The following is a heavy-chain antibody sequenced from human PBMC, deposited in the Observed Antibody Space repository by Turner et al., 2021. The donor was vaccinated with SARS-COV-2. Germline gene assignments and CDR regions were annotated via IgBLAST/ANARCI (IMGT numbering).Heavy chain of an antibody. CDR3: ARAPIMIRFGGDTGYSDY. CDR1: GCPISSSSYY. J-gene: IGHJ4*02. Sequence: QLQLQESGPGRVRPSETLSLTCPVSGCPISSSSYYWGWIRHPPGKGLEWIGSIYYSGRNYSNPSLKSRVTISVDTSKTQFSLKLSSVTAADTVVYYCARAPIMIRFGGDTGYSDYWGQGTLVTVSS. V-gene: IGHV4-39*01. D-gene: IGHD3-16*01. CDR2: IYYSGRN.